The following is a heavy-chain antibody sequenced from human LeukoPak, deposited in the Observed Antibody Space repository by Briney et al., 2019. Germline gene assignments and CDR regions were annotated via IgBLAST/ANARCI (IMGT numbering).Heavy chain of an antibody. J-gene: IGHJ4*02. CDR1: GFTFNSYA. CDR2: IFGSGGSP. V-gene: IGHV3-23*01. D-gene: IGHD2-15*01. CDR3: GKTTVGYSSGRYPGWPVDY. Sequence: GGSLRLSCAASGFTFNSYAMYWVRQAPGKGLEWISGIFGSGGSPHYADSAKGRFTISRDNSQEIVYLQLDSLRVEDTALYYCGKTTVGYSSGRYPGWPVDYWGQGALVTVSS.